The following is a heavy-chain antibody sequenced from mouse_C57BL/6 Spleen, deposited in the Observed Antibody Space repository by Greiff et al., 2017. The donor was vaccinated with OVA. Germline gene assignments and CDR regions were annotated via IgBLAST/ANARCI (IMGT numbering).Heavy chain of an antibody. Sequence: EVKLMESGGGLVQPGGSLSLSCAASGFTFTDYYMSWVRQPPGKALEWLGFIRNKANGYTTEYSASVKGRFTISRDNSQSILYLQMNALRAEDSATYYCARRGSSSWYFDVWGTGTTVTVSS. CDR2: IRNKANGYTT. CDR3: ARRGSSSWYFDV. V-gene: IGHV7-3*01. J-gene: IGHJ1*03. CDR1: GFTFTDYY. D-gene: IGHD1-1*01.